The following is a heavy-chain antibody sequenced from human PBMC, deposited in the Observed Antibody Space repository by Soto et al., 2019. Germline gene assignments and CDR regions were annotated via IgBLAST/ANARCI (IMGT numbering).Heavy chain of an antibody. CDR2: IYYSGST. Sequence: SETLSLTCTVSGGSISSYYWSWIRQPPGKGLEWIGYIYYSGSTNYNPSLKSRVTISVDTSKNQFSLKLSSVTAADTAVYYCARAVVATTEGFDYWGQGTLVTVSS. V-gene: IGHV4-59*01. J-gene: IGHJ4*02. CDR1: GGSISSYY. D-gene: IGHD5-12*01. CDR3: ARAVVATTEGFDY.